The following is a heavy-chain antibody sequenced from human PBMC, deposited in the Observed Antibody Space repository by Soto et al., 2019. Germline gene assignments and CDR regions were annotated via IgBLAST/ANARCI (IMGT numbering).Heavy chain of an antibody. CDR2: IIPMFGTV. CDR3: ARRGEYTYGLAY. D-gene: IGHD5-18*01. V-gene: IGHV1-69*13. Sequence: SSVKFSCKASGGTFSSYAIVWVRQAPGQGLEWMGGIIPMFGTVNQTQTSQGRVTVTADESTSTVYMELTSLKSEDTAVYYCARRGEYTYGLAYWGQGTLVTVSS. J-gene: IGHJ4*02. CDR1: GGTFSSYA.